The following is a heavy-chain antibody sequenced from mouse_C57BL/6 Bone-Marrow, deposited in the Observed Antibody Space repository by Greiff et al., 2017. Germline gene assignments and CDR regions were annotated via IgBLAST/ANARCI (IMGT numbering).Heavy chain of an antibody. V-gene: IGHV5-17*01. CDR2: ISSGSSTI. Sequence: EVLLVESGGGLVKPGGSLKLSCAASGFTFSDYGMHWVRQAPEKGLEWVAYISSGSSTIYYADTVKGRFTISRDNAKITLFLQMTGLRSEDTAMYYCARRYYDYWGQGTTLTVSS. CDR1: GFTFSDYG. D-gene: IGHD2-3*01. J-gene: IGHJ2*01. CDR3: ARRYYDY.